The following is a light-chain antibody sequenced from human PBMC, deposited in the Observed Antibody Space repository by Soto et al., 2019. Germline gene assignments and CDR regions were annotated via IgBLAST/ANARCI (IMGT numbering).Light chain of an antibody. V-gene: IGKV3-20*01. J-gene: IGKJ1*01. CDR2: DAS. CDR3: QQYGSSPWT. CDR1: RDVGSD. Sequence: TQSPLSLSASVGEKIIINCRASRDVGSDVSWYQQTPGQAPRVLIYDASTRATGIPDRFSGSGSGTDFTLTISRLEPEDSAVYYCQQYGSSPWTFGQGTKVDIK.